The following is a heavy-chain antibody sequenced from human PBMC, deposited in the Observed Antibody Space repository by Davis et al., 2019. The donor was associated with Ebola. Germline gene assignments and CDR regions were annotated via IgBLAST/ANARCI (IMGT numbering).Heavy chain of an antibody. V-gene: IGHV3-30*02. CDR1: GFIFSSYG. J-gene: IGHJ4*02. Sequence: PGGSLRLSCAASGFIFSSYGMHWVRQAPGKGLEWLAFIQYDGSNKYSLDSVKGRFTISRDTSNNTLSLQMNGLRAEDTAVYYCARVVSSGYVVYWGQGTLVTVSS. CDR3: ARVVSSGYVVY. CDR2: IQYDGSNK. D-gene: IGHD3-22*01.